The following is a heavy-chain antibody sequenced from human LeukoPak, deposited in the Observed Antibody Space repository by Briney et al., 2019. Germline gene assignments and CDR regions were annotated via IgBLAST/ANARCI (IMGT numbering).Heavy chain of an antibody. D-gene: IGHD1-1*01. Sequence: GGSRRLSCVASGFTFSGFAMHWVRKPPGKGLEWLAVTSYDGSDKYYADSVRGRFAISRANSKNTVYLQLNSPRPEDTATYYGARGDYRKYKNYPVGSWGQGTLVTVSS. CDR2: TSYDGSDK. CDR1: GFTFSGFA. CDR3: ARGDYRKYKNYPVGS. J-gene: IGHJ4*02. V-gene: IGHV3-30*03.